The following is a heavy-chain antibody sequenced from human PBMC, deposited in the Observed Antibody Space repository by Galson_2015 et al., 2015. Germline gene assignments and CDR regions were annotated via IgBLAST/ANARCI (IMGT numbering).Heavy chain of an antibody. Sequence: SLRLSCAASGFTFSSYGMHWVRQAPGKGLEWVAVIWYDGSNKYYADSVKGRFTISRDNSKNTLYLQMNSLRAEDTAVYYCARETIYGGTPGGAFDIWGQGTMVTVSS. CDR1: GFTFSSYG. V-gene: IGHV3-33*01. CDR3: ARETIYGGTPGGAFDI. D-gene: IGHD4-23*01. J-gene: IGHJ3*02. CDR2: IWYDGSNK.